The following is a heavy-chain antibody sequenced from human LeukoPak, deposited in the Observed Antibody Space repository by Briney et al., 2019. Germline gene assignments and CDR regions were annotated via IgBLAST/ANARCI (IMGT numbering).Heavy chain of an antibody. D-gene: IGHD5-24*01. Sequence: ASVKVSFKASGYTFTVYYMHWVRQAPGQGLEWMGWISAYNGNTNYAQKLQGRVTMTTDTSTSTAYMELRSLRSDDTAVYYCARGVEFDYWGQGTLVTVSS. CDR1: GYTFTVYY. V-gene: IGHV1-18*04. CDR2: ISAYNGNT. J-gene: IGHJ4*02. CDR3: ARGVEFDY.